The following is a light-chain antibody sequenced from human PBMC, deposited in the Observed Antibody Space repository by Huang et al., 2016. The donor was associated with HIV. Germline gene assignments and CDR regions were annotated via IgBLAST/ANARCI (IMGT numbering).Light chain of an antibody. V-gene: IGKV3-11*01. J-gene: IGKJ4*01. Sequence: PGERATLSCRASQSVRSYLAWYQQKPGQAPRLLIYDASNRATGIPARFSGSGSGTDFTLTLSNLQSEDFAVYYCQQRSAWPLTFGGGTKVEI. CDR1: QSVRSY. CDR3: QQRSAWPLT. CDR2: DAS.